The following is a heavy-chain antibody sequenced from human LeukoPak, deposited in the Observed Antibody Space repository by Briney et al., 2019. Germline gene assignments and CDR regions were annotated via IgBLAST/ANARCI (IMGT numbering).Heavy chain of an antibody. J-gene: IGHJ6*02. Sequence: GGSLRLSCAVSGFTFSNYSMNWVRQAPGKGLEWVSYISRSSSTILYADSVKGRFTISRDKAKNSVYLQMNSLRDEDTAVYYCVRIRDSGSYYFYYGMDVWGQGTMVTVSS. CDR2: ISRSSSTI. D-gene: IGHD1-26*01. CDR3: VRIRDSGSYYFYYGMDV. V-gene: IGHV3-48*02. CDR1: GFTFSNYS.